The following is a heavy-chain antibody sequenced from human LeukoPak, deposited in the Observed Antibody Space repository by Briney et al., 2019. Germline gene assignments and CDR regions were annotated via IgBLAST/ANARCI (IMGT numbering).Heavy chain of an antibody. CDR3: AREGRVRGVMRYYYYYMDV. CDR2: INWNGGST. V-gene: IGHV3-20*04. Sequence: GGSLRLSCAASGFTFDDYGMSWVRQAPGKGLEWVSGINWNGGSTGYADSVKGRFTISRDNAKNSLYLQMNSLRAEDTALYYCAREGRVRGVMRYYYYYMDVWGKGTTVTVFS. D-gene: IGHD3-10*01. CDR1: GFTFDDYG. J-gene: IGHJ6*03.